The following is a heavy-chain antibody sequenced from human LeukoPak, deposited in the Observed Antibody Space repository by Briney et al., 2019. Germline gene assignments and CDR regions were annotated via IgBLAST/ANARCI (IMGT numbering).Heavy chain of an antibody. CDR2: ISGDGGST. J-gene: IGHJ4*02. D-gene: IGHD5/OR15-5a*01. Sequence: VGSLRLSCAASGFTFDDYAMHWVRQAPGKGLEWVSLISGDGGSTYYADSVKGRFTISRDNSKNSLYLQMNSLRTEDTALYYCAKARSYIQVSRTCFDYWGQGTLVTVSS. V-gene: IGHV3-43*02. CDR3: AKARSYIQVSRTCFDY. CDR1: GFTFDDYA.